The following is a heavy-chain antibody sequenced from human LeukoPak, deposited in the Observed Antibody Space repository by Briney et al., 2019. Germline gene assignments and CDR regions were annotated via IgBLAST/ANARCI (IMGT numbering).Heavy chain of an antibody. CDR2: THPSGNT. J-gene: IGHJ5*02. CDR3: ARKAPKKGWFDP. CDR1: GGSNNSYY. Sequence: SETLPLSCTVSGGSNNSYYWSWIRQPPGKGLEWIGYTHPSGNTNYSPSLKRRVTISIDMSRNQFSLKLSSVTAADTAVYYCARKAPKKGWFDPWGLGTLVTVSS. V-gene: IGHV4-4*09.